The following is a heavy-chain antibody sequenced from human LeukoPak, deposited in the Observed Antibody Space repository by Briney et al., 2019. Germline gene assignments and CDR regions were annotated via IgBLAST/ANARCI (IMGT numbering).Heavy chain of an antibody. CDR2: ISWDSGNT. V-gene: IGHV3-43D*03. J-gene: IGHJ1*01. D-gene: IGHD6-13*01. CDR3: AKGPGAAVGKRYIQH. CDR1: GFTFNDYA. Sequence: GGSLRLSCAASGFTFNDYAMHWVRQAPGKGLEWVSLISWDSGNTYHADSVKGRFTISRDNSKNSLSLQMNSLRAEDTALYYCAKGPGAAVGKRYIQHWGQGTLVTVSS.